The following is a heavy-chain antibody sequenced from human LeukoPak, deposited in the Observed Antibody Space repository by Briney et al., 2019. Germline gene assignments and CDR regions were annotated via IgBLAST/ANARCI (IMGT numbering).Heavy chain of an antibody. CDR1: GFTFGDYA. Sequence: GSLRLSCTGSGFTFGDYAMSWFRQAPGKGLEWVSFIRSKAYGGTTEYVASVKGRFTISRDDSKSIAYLQMNSLKTEDTAVYYCTRDGAANFWSGYLFDYWGQGTLVTVSS. D-gene: IGHD3-3*01. J-gene: IGHJ4*02. CDR3: TRDGAANFWSGYLFDY. V-gene: IGHV3-49*03. CDR2: IRSKAYGGTT.